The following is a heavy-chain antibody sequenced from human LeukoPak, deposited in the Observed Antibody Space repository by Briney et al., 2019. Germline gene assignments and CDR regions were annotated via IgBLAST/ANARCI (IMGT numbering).Heavy chain of an antibody. CDR3: VSGNDPDYVWGTYRLDAFDI. CDR2: ISSSGTYI. Sequence: PGGSLRLSCAASGYTFSDYSVNWVRQVPGKGLEWVSSISSSGTYIYYADSVKGRFTISRANAKNSLFLQMNSLRAEDPAVYYCVSGNDPDYVWGTYRLDAFDIWGEGTMVIVSS. V-gene: IGHV3-21*01. D-gene: IGHD3-16*02. J-gene: IGHJ3*02. CDR1: GYTFSDYS.